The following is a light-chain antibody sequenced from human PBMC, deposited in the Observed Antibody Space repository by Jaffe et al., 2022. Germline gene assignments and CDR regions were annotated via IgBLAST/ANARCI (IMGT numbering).Light chain of an antibody. J-gene: IGLJ1*01. CDR3: CSYAGSYSYV. CDR2: DVS. CDR1: SSDVGGYNY. Sequence: QSALTQPRSVSGSPGQSVTISCTGTSSDVGGYNYVSWYRLYPGKAPKFMIYDVSKRPSGVPDRFSGSKSDNTASLTISGLQAEDEADYYCCSYAGSYSYVFGSGTKVTVL. V-gene: IGLV2-11*01.